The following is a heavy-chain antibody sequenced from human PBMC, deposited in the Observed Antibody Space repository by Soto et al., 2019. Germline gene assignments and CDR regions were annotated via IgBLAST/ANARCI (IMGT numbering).Heavy chain of an antibody. CDR3: TTEHYYDSSGYYYDYGMDV. D-gene: IGHD3-22*01. CDR2: IKSKTDGGTT. J-gene: IGHJ6*02. CDR1: GFTFSNAW. Sequence: EVQLVESGGGLVKPGGSLRLSCAASGFTFSNAWMNWVRQAPGKGLEWVGRIKSKTDGGTTDYAAPVKGRLTISRDDSKNTLYLQMNSLKTEDTAVYYCTTEHYYDSSGYYYDYGMDVWGQGTTVTVSS. V-gene: IGHV3-15*07.